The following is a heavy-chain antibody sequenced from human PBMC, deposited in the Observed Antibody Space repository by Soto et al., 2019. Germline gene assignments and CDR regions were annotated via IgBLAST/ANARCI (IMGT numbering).Heavy chain of an antibody. CDR3: ARVWRGAFDI. V-gene: IGHV4-59*01. D-gene: IGHD2-21*01. CDR1: GGSISSYY. CDR2: IYYSGST. J-gene: IGHJ3*02. Sequence: ETLSLTCTVSGGSISSYYWSWFRPPPGKGLEWIGYIYYSGSTNYNPSLKSRVTISVDTSKNQFSLKLSSVTAADTAVYYCARVWRGAFDIWGQGTMVTVSS.